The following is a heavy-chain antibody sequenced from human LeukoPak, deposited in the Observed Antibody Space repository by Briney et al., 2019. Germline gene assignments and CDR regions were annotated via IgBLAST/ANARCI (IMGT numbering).Heavy chain of an antibody. Sequence: SETLSLTCSVSGVSISSYYWTWVRQPPGKGLECVGYAYYSGNTNYNNYNPSLKSRVTISMDTSKNQFSLKLTSVTAADTAMYYCARAGYCSGPTCHTSRPVYNWFDPWGQGTQVTVSS. CDR3: ARAGYCSGPTCHTSRPVYNWFDP. D-gene: IGHD2-15*01. V-gene: IGHV4-59*13. J-gene: IGHJ5*02. CDR1: GVSISSYY. CDR2: AYYSGNTNYN.